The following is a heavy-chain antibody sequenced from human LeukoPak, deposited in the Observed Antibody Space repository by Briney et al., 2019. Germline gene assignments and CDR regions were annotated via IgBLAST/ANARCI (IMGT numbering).Heavy chain of an antibody. CDR2: ISGSGGST. CDR1: GFTFSSYD. V-gene: IGHV3-23*01. Sequence: GGSLRLSCAACGFTFSSYDMRWVRQARGKGLEWVSAISGSGGSTYYADSVKGRFTISRDNSKNTLYLQMNSLRAEDTAVYYCARYSSGWELFDYWGQGTLVTVSS. J-gene: IGHJ4*02. CDR3: ARYSSGWELFDY. D-gene: IGHD6-19*01.